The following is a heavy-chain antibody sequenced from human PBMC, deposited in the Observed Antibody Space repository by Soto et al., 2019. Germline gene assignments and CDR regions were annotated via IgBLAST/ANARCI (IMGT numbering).Heavy chain of an antibody. CDR2: ISSNGGST. Sequence: GGSLRLSCSASGFTFSSYAMHWVRQAPGKGLEYVSAISSNGGSTYYADSVKGRFTISRDNSKNTLYLQMSSLRAEDTAVYYCVNTVAGTGSEDFDYWGQGTLVTVSS. J-gene: IGHJ4*02. V-gene: IGHV3-64D*08. D-gene: IGHD6-19*01. CDR3: VNTVAGTGSEDFDY. CDR1: GFTFSSYA.